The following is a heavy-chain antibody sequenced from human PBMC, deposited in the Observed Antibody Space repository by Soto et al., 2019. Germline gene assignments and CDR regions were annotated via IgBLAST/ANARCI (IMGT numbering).Heavy chain of an antibody. J-gene: IGHJ5*02. Sequence: SVKVSCKASGGTFSSYAISWVRQAPGQGLEWMGGIIPIFGTANYAQKFQGRVTITADESTSTAYMELSSLRSEDTAVYYCARGYYNGRGFDPWGQGTLVTVSS. CDR3: ARGYYNGRGFDP. D-gene: IGHD3-10*01. V-gene: IGHV1-69*13. CDR2: IIPIFGTA. CDR1: GGTFSSYA.